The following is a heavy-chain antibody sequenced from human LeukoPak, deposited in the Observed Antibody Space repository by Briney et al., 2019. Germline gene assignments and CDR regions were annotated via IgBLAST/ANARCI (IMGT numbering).Heavy chain of an antibody. D-gene: IGHD4-17*01. CDR3: ASSHGDYVFDY. Sequence: PSETLSLTCTVSGGSISSYYWSWIRQPPGKGLEWIGYIYYSGSTNYNPSLKSRVTISVDTSKNQFSLKLSSVTAADTAVYYCASSHGDYVFDYWGQGALVTVSS. V-gene: IGHV4-59*01. CDR2: IYYSGST. J-gene: IGHJ4*02. CDR1: GGSISSYY.